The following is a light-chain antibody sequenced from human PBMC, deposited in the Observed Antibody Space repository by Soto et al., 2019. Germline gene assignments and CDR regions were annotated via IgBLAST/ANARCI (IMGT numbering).Light chain of an antibody. CDR1: SSDIGDYDY. Sequence: QSALTQPPSASGYPGQSVTISCSGTSSDIGDYDYVSWYQQHPGKVPKLIISEVNMRPSGVPDRFSASKSGNTASLTVSGLQSEDEAHYYCGTWDTRMSGVVFGGGTKLTVL. CDR2: EVN. V-gene: IGLV2-8*01. CDR3: GTWDTRMSGVV. J-gene: IGLJ2*01.